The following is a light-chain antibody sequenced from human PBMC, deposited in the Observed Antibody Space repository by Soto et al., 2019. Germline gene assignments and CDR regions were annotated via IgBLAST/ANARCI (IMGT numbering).Light chain of an antibody. CDR1: SGDIGGHKY. V-gene: IGLV2-14*01. CDR2: DLT. Sequence: QSALTQPASVSGSPGQSITISCSGSSGDIGGHKYVSWYQQHPGKAPKLIIYDLTNRPSGVSNRFSGSKSGNTASLTISGLQAEDEADYYCTSYTTSLYVFGSGTKVTV. CDR3: TSYTTSLYV. J-gene: IGLJ1*01.